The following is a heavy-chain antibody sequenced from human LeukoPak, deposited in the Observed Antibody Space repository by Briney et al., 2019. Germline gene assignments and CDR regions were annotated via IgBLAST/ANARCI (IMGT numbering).Heavy chain of an antibody. V-gene: IGHV3-30*18. Sequence: GGSLRLSCAVSGFTLSSYGMHWVRQAPGKGLEWLAVISYDGSDQYYADSVKGRFTISRDESKSTLYLQMNSLRPEDTAVYYCANPYGGNWASFDYWGQGTLVTVSS. J-gene: IGHJ4*02. CDR3: ANPYGGNWASFDY. CDR2: ISYDGSDQ. D-gene: IGHD4-23*01. CDR1: GFTLSSYG.